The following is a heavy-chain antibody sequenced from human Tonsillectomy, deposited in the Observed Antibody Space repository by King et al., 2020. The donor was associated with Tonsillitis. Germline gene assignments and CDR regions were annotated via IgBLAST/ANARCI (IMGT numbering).Heavy chain of an antibody. CDR3: ARVVAAAGTGFEY. CDR1: GGSISSGSYY. Sequence: VQLQESGPGLVKPSQTLSLTCTVSGGSISSGSYYWSWIRQPAGKGLEWIGRIYTTGSTNYNPSLKSRVTISGDTSKNQFSLKLSSVTAADTAVYYCARVVAAAGTGFEYWGQGTLVTVSS. J-gene: IGHJ4*02. CDR2: IYTTGST. V-gene: IGHV4-61*02. D-gene: IGHD6-13*01.